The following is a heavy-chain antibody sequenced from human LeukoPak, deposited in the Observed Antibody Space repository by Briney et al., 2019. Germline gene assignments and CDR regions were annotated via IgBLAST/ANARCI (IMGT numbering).Heavy chain of an antibody. CDR3: ARTYYYDSSALGAFDI. CDR2: ISAYNGNT. Sequence: ASVKVSCKASGYTFTSYGISWVRQAPGQGLEWMGWISAYNGNTNYAQKLQGRVTMTTDTSTSTAYMELRSLRSDDTAVYYCARTYYYDSSALGAFDIWGQGTMVTVPS. CDR1: GYTFTSYG. J-gene: IGHJ3*02. D-gene: IGHD3-22*01. V-gene: IGHV1-18*01.